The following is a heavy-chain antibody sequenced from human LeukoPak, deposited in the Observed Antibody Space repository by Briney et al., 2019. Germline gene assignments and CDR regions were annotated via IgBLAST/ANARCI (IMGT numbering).Heavy chain of an antibody. CDR2: ISSSSSYI. CDR1: GFTFSSYA. Sequence: PGGSLRLSCAASGFTFSSYAMSWVRQAPGKGLEWVSSISSSSSYIYYADSVKGRFTVSRDNAKDSLFLQMNSLRAEDTAVYYCARVGYYDFWSGLIPHTYYMDVWGKGTTVTVSS. CDR3: ARVGYYDFWSGLIPHTYYMDV. V-gene: IGHV3-21*01. J-gene: IGHJ6*03. D-gene: IGHD3-3*01.